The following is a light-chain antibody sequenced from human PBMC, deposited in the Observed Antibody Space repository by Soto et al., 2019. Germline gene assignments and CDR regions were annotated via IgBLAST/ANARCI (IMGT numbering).Light chain of an antibody. CDR1: QGISNY. J-gene: IGKJ1*01. CDR3: RNYYTAPEA. Sequence: DIQMTQSPSSLSASIGDRVTITCRASQGISNYLAWYEQRPGELPNLLIYATSTLPSGVPSRFSGNGSGTDFTLTISSLPPEDVATYYCRNYYTAPEAFGQGTKVEIK. V-gene: IGKV1-27*01. CDR2: ATS.